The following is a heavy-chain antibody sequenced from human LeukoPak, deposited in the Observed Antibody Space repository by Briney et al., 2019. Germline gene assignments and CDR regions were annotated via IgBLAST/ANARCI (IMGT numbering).Heavy chain of an antibody. CDR3: ARELDSSGYYRYPFDY. J-gene: IGHJ4*02. Sequence: GSLRLSCAVSRFIFSSYWMTWVRQPPGKGLEWIGSIYYSGSTYYNPSLKSRVTISVDTSKNQFSLKLSSVTAADTAVYYCARELDSSGYYRYPFDYWGQGTLVTVSS. CDR2: IYYSGST. D-gene: IGHD3-22*01. CDR1: RFIFSSYW. V-gene: IGHV4-39*07.